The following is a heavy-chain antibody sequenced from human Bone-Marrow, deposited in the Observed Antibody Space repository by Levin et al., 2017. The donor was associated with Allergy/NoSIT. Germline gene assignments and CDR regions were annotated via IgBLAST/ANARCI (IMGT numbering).Heavy chain of an antibody. CDR1: GFTFSSYA. V-gene: IGHV3-23*01. D-gene: IGHD3-22*01. CDR2: ISGSGGST. J-gene: IGHJ6*02. CDR3: AKDGNDSSGYSYYYYGMDV. Sequence: QPGESLKISCAASGFTFSSYAMSWVRQAPGKGLEWVSAISGSGGSTYYADSVKGRFTISRDNSKNTLYLQMNSLRAEDTAVYYCAKDGNDSSGYSYYYYGMDVWGQGTTVTVSS.